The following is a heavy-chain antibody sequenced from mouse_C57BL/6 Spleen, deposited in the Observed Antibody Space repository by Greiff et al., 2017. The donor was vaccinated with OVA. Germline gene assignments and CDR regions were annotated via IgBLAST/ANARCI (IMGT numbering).Heavy chain of an antibody. Sequence: VQLQQSGPELVKPGASVKISCKASGYAFSSSWMNWVKQRPGKGLEWIGRIYPGDGDTNYNGKFKGKATLTADKSSSTAYMQLSSLTSEDSAVYFCARAGLRQAFAYWGQGTLVTVSA. D-gene: IGHD2-4*01. CDR2: IYPGDGDT. V-gene: IGHV1-82*01. J-gene: IGHJ3*01. CDR1: GYAFSSSW. CDR3: ARAGLRQAFAY.